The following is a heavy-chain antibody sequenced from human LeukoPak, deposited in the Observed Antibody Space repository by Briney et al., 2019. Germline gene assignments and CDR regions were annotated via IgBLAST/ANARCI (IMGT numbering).Heavy chain of an antibody. CDR2: IIGSGLTT. J-gene: IGHJ4*02. Sequence: PGGSLRLSCAASGFTFSSYSMNWVRQAPGKGLKWVSAIIGSGLTTYYADSVKGRFTISRDNSKNSLYLQMNSLRAEDTAVYYCARTSSPDYWGQGTLVTVSS. D-gene: IGHD6-13*01. CDR1: GFTFSSYS. CDR3: ARTSSPDY. V-gene: IGHV3-23*01.